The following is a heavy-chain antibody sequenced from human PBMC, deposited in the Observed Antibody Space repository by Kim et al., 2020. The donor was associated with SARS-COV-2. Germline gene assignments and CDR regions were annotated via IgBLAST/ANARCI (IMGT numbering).Heavy chain of an antibody. CDR3: ARTHYYHSGGYLDAFDI. Sequence: SETLSLTCTVSGGSLNSGGYRWSWIRQHPGKGLEWIGYIYYSGSSYSNPSLKSRVSISEDTSKNQFSLKLNFVTAADTAVYYCARTHYYHSGGYLDAFDIWGRGTMVTVSS. V-gene: IGHV4-31*03. D-gene: IGHD3-22*01. J-gene: IGHJ3*02. CDR2: IYYSGSS. CDR1: GGSLNSGGYR.